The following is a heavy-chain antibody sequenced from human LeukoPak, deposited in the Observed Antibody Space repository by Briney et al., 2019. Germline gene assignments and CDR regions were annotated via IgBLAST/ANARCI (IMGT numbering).Heavy chain of an antibody. V-gene: IGHV4-59*01. J-gene: IGHJ4*02. CDR1: GGSISSYY. Sequence: SETLSLTCTVSGGSISSYYWSWIRQPPGKGLEWIGYIYYSGSTNYNPFLKSRVTISVDTSKNQFSLKLSSVTAPDTAVYYCARGNWGSTDYWGQGTLVTVSS. CDR2: IYYSGST. D-gene: IGHD7-27*01. CDR3: ARGNWGSTDY.